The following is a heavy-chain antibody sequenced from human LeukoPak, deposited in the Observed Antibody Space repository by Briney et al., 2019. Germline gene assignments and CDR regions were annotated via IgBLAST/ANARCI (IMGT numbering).Heavy chain of an antibody. D-gene: IGHD2-15*01. CDR3: ARVGNCSGGSCYFDY. Sequence: GGSLRLSCASSGFTFSSYAMHWVRQAPGKGLKWVAVISYDGSNKYYADSVKGRFTISRDNSKNTLYLQMNSLRAEDTAVYYCARVGNCSGGSCYFDYWGQGTLVTVSS. CDR2: ISYDGSNK. V-gene: IGHV3-30-3*01. CDR1: GFTFSSYA. J-gene: IGHJ4*02.